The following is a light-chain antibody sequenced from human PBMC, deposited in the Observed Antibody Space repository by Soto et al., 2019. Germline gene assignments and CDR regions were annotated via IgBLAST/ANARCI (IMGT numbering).Light chain of an antibody. Sequence: ALTQPASVSGSPGQSITISCTGTSSDVGGYNYVSWYQQHPGKAPKLMIYDVSNRPSGVSNRFSGSKSGNTASLTISGLQAEDEADYYCSSYTSSSTPVVFGGGTKVTVL. J-gene: IGLJ2*01. V-gene: IGLV2-14*01. CDR1: SSDVGGYNY. CDR3: SSYTSSSTPVV. CDR2: DVS.